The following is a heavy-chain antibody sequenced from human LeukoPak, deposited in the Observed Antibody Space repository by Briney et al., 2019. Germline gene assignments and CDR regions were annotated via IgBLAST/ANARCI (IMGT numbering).Heavy chain of an antibody. CDR1: GFTFSSYA. CDR2: ISGSGGNT. Sequence: GGSLRLSCAASGFTFSSYAMSWVRQAPGKGLEWVSSISGSGGNTYYTDSVKGRFTISRDNAKNTLYLRMHTLRADDTAVYYCAKKVCTSTTCYSNCWGQGTLVTVSS. D-gene: IGHD2-2*01. CDR3: AKKVCTSTTCYSNC. V-gene: IGHV3-23*01. J-gene: IGHJ4*02.